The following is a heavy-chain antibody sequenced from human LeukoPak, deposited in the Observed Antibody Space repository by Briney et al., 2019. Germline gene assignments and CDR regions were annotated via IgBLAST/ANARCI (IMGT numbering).Heavy chain of an antibody. D-gene: IGHD6-6*01. CDR1: GGSFSGYY. V-gene: IGHV4-34*01. J-gene: IGHJ6*02. Sequence: SETLSLTCAVYGGSFSGYYWSWIRQPPGKGLEWIGEINHSGSTNYNPSLKSRVTIAVDTSKNQFSLKLSSVTAADTAVYYCASLARRRMHYYYGMDVWGQGTTVTVSS. CDR2: INHSGST. CDR3: ASLARRRMHYYYGMDV.